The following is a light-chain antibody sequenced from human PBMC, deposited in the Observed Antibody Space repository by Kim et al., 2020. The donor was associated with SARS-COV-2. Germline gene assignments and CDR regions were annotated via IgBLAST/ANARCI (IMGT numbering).Light chain of an antibody. J-gene: IGLJ3*02. V-gene: IGLV1-47*01. Sequence: ELTQPPSAYGTPGQRVTISCSGSISNIGSNYVYWYQQLPGTAPKLLIYLYNQRPSGVPDRFSGYKSGTSDSLAISGLRSEDEADYYCAACNDRLSGWVFGGGTQLS. CDR1: ISNIGSNY. CDR3: AACNDRLSGWV. CDR2: LYN.